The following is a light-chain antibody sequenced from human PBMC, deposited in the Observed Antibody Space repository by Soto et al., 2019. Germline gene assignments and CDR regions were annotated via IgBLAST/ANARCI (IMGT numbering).Light chain of an antibody. CDR1: QSISNW. Sequence: DIQVTQSPSTLSASVGDRVTITCRASQSISNWLAWYQQKPGKAPKLLIYKASSLESGVPSRFSGSGSGTEFTLTISSLQPHDSATYYCQQYNSYPWTFGQVTKVEIK. CDR3: QQYNSYPWT. J-gene: IGKJ1*01. CDR2: KAS. V-gene: IGKV1-5*03.